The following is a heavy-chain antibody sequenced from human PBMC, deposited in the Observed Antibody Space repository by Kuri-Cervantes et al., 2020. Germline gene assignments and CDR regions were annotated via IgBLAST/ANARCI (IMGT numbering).Heavy chain of an antibody. CDR3: ARDPGHWNHVQADY. Sequence: ASVKVSCKASGYTFTGYYMHWVRQAPGQGLEWMGWINPNSGGTNYAQKFQGRVTMTRNTSISTAYMELSSLRSEDAAVYYCARDPGHWNHVQADYWGQGTLVTVSS. D-gene: IGHD1-1*01. CDR1: GYTFTGYY. V-gene: IGHV1-2*02. CDR2: INPNSGGT. J-gene: IGHJ4*02.